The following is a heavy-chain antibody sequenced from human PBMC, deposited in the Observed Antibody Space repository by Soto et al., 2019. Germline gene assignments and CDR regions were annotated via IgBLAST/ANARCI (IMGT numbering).Heavy chain of an antibody. CDR2: ISYDGSNK. CDR1: GFTFGSYG. Sequence: GGSLRLSCAASGFTFGSYGMHWVRQAPGKGLEWVAVISYDGSNKYYADSVRGRFAISRDNSNNMLYLQMNSLRAEDTAVYYCANIRNVVYAHNAYWGQGTLVTVSS. V-gene: IGHV3-30*18. D-gene: IGHD2-8*02. CDR3: ANIRNVVYAHNAY. J-gene: IGHJ4*02.